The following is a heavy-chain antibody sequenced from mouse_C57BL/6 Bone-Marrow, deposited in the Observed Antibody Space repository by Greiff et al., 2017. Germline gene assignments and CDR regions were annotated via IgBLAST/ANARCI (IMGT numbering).Heavy chain of an antibody. Sequence: EVQLMESEGGLVQPGSSMKLSCTASGFTFSDYYMAWVRQVPEKGLEWVANINHDGSSTYYLDSLKSRFIISSDTAKNILYLQMCSLKSEDTAADYCARGVYCGGSYGAWFAYWGQGTLVTVSA. CDR1: GFTFSDYY. D-gene: IGHD1-1*01. CDR2: INHDGSST. V-gene: IGHV5-16*01. CDR3: ARGVYCGGSYGAWFAY. J-gene: IGHJ3*01.